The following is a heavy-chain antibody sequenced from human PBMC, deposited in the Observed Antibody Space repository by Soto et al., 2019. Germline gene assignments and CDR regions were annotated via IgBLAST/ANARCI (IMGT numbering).Heavy chain of an antibody. CDR3: ARATIFSAFDM. CDR1: GLTFSGYW. J-gene: IGHJ3*02. Sequence: LRLSCAASGLTFSGYWMSWVRQAPGRGLEWVANIKQDGSEKNYVESVKARFTISRDNAKNSVYLQMNSLRAEDTAVYYCARATIFSAFDMWGQGTLVTV. D-gene: IGHD3-3*01. CDR2: IKQDGSEK. V-gene: IGHV3-7*03.